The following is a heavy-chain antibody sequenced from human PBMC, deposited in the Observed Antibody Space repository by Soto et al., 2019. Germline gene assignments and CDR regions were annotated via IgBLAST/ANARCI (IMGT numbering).Heavy chain of an antibody. V-gene: IGHV3-23*01. CDR2: FSGGRDTT. Sequence: GSLRLSCVASGFTFSSYAMSWVRQAPGQRLEWVATFSGGRDTTWHADSVKGRFTVSRDSSKNTLSLQMNSLRPEDTALYYRAKATSATCTGSICYSFDYWGQGTLVTVSS. CDR1: GFTFSSYA. CDR3: AKATSATCTGSICYSFDY. J-gene: IGHJ4*02. D-gene: IGHD2-21*01.